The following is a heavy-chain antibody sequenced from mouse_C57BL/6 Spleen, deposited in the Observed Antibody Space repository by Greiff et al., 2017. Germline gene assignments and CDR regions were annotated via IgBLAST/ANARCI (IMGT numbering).Heavy chain of an antibody. D-gene: IGHD1-1*01. J-gene: IGHJ3*01. CDR2: INPSTGGT. V-gene: IGHV1-42*01. CDR3: APYYYGSSYGFAY. Sequence: VQLQQSGPELVKPGASVKISCKASGYSFTGYYMNWVKQSPEKSLEWIGEINPSTGGTTYNQKFKAKATLTVDKSSSTAYMQRKSLTSEDSAVYYCAPYYYGSSYGFAYWGQGTLVTVSA. CDR1: GYSFTGYY.